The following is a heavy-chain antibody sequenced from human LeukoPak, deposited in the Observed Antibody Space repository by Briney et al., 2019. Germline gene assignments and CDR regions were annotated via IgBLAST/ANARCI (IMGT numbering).Heavy chain of an antibody. Sequence: NPSQTLSLTCTVSGGSISSGGYYWSWIRQHPGKGLEWIGYIYYSGSTNYNPSLKSRVTISVDTSKNQFSLKLSSVTAADTAVYYCARGPPGWYLDYWGQGTLVTVSS. CDR3: ARGPPGWYLDY. CDR1: GGSISSGGYY. J-gene: IGHJ4*02. CDR2: IYYSGST. D-gene: IGHD2-15*01. V-gene: IGHV4-31*03.